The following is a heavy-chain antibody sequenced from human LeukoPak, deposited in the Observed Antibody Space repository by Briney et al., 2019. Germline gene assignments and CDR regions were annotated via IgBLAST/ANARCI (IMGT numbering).Heavy chain of an antibody. D-gene: IGHD2-2*02. CDR1: GYTFTSYA. CDR2: INPNSGGT. V-gene: IGHV1-2*02. Sequence: ASVKVSCKASGYTFTSYAMNWVRQAPGQGLEWMGWINPNSGGTNYAQKFQGRVTMTRDSSISTAYMELGSLTSDDTALYYCARAVRDCSGNNCYTWIDPWGRGTRVTVSS. CDR3: ARAVRDCSGNNCYTWIDP. J-gene: IGHJ5*02.